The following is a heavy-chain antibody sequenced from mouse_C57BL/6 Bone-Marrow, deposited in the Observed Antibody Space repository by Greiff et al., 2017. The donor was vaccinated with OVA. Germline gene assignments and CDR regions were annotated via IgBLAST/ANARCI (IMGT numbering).Heavy chain of an antibody. Sequence: QVQLKQSGAELVRPGASVTLSCKASGYTFTDYEMHWVKQTPVHGLEWIGALDPETGGTAYNQKFKGKAILTADKSSSTAYMELRSLTSEDSAVYYCTRSYYYGSSYRYFDVWGTGTTVTVSS. CDR1: GYTFTDYE. CDR2: LDPETGGT. CDR3: TRSYYYGSSYRYFDV. J-gene: IGHJ1*03. V-gene: IGHV1-15*01. D-gene: IGHD1-1*01.